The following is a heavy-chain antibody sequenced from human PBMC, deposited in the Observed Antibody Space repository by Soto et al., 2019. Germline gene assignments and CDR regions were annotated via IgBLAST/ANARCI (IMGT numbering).Heavy chain of an antibody. V-gene: IGHV4-61*01. D-gene: IGHD4-4*01. CDR2: IYYRGST. Sequence: QLQESGPGLVKPSETLSLTCTVSGDSVSSGSYHWGWIRQPPGKGLEWIGYIYYRGSTNYNPPRESRVTIYVYTSRYQFSLKVNSVTAAATAVYECARGLDYIGFDYWGQGTLVAVSS. CDR1: GDSVSSGSYH. J-gene: IGHJ4*02. CDR3: ARGLDYIGFDY.